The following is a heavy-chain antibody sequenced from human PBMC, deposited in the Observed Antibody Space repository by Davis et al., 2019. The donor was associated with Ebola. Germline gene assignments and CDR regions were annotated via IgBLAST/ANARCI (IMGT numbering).Heavy chain of an antibody. J-gene: IGHJ5*02. CDR1: GGSITGYY. CDR2: IHYSGVT. CDR3: ARGRPSPGDYVSWFDP. V-gene: IGHV4-59*12. Sequence: SETLSLTCTVSGGSITGYYWSWIRQPPGKGLEWIGYIHYSGVTNYNPSLNSRVTISVDTSKNQFSLKLSSVTAADTAVYYCARGRPSPGDYVSWFDPWGQGTLVTVSS. D-gene: IGHD4-17*01.